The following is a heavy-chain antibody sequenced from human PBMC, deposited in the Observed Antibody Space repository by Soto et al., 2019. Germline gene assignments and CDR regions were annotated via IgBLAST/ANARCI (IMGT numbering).Heavy chain of an antibody. CDR2: IKSDGSST. V-gene: IGHV3-74*01. CDR3: ARLVGGPAVAGIKGGAFDY. D-gene: IGHD6-19*01. CDR1: GFTFSSYW. Sequence: EVQLVESGGGVVQPGGSLRLSCAASGFTFSSYWMHWVRQAPGKGLVWVSRIKSDGSSTSYADSVKGRYTISRDNAKKTLYLQMNRLRAEDTAVYYCARLVGGPAVAGIKGGAFDYWGQGTLVTVSS. J-gene: IGHJ4*02.